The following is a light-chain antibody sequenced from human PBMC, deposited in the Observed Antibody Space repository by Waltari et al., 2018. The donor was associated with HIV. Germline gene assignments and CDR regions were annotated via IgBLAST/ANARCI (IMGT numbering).Light chain of an antibody. J-gene: IGLJ1*01. CDR3: CSYAGSYTYV. V-gene: IGLV2-11*01. Sequence: QSALTQPRSVSGSPGQSVTISCIGTSSDVGGYNYVSWYQHHPGKAPKLMIYDVSKRPSGVPDRFSGSKSGNTASLTISGLQAEDEADYYCCSYAGSYTYVFGTGTKVTVL. CDR2: DVS. CDR1: SSDVGGYNY.